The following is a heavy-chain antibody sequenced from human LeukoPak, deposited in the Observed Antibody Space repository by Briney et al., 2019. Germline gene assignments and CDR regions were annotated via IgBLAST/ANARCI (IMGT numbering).Heavy chain of an antibody. V-gene: IGHV3-74*01. CDR1: GFTFSSYW. Sequence: PGGSLRLSCAASGFTFSSYWMHWVRQAPGKGLVWVSRISTDGSSAIYADSVKGRFAISRDNAKNSLYLQMNSLRAEDTAVYYCARSVCSGGSCYLTDWYFDLWGRGTLVTVSS. D-gene: IGHD2-15*01. CDR2: ISTDGSSA. CDR3: ARSVCSGGSCYLTDWYFDL. J-gene: IGHJ2*01.